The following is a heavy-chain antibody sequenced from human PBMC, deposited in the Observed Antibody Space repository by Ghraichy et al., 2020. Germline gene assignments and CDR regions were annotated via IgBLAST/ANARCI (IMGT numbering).Heavy chain of an antibody. V-gene: IGHV4-34*01. Sequence: SDTLSLTCAVYGGSFSGYYWNWIRQPPGKGLEWIGEINHSGSTNYNPSLKSRVTISVDTSKNQFSLKLSSVTAADTAVYYCARVRYSSLVYYYYGMDVWGQGTTVTVSS. CDR2: INHSGST. D-gene: IGHD6-13*01. CDR1: GGSFSGYY. J-gene: IGHJ6*02. CDR3: ARVRYSSLVYYYYGMDV.